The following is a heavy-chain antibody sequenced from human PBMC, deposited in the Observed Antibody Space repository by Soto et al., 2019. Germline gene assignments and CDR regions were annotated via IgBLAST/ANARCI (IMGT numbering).Heavy chain of an antibody. CDR2: ISAYNGNT. V-gene: IGHV1-18*01. Sequence: QVQLVQSGAEVKKPGASVKVSCKASGYAFYSYGITWVRQAPGQGLEWMGWISAYNGNTNLAQKLQGRVTMTRDTSTTTAYMELRSLRSDDTAVYVCGRTEGRDSSGWLDHWGQGTLVNVSS. CDR1: GYAFYSYG. CDR3: GRTEGRDSSGWLDH. D-gene: IGHD6-19*01. J-gene: IGHJ4*02.